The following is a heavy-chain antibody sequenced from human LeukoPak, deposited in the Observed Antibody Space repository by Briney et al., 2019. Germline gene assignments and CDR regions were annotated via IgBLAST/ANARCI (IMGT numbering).Heavy chain of an antibody. CDR2: ISSSSSTT. J-gene: IGHJ4*02. V-gene: IGHV3-48*01. D-gene: IGHD2-15*01. CDR1: GFTFSRYG. Sequence: GGSLRLSXATSGFTFSRYGMNWIRQAPGKGLEWVSYISSSSSTTYYTDSVKGRFTISRDNAKNSQYLQMNSLRAEDTAVYYCARDLCSSDSCSIDYWGQGTLVTVSS. CDR3: ARDLCSSDSCSIDY.